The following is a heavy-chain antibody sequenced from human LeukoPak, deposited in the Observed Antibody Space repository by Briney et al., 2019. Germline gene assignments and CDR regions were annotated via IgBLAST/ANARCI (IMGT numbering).Heavy chain of an antibody. D-gene: IGHD2-2*01. CDR2: INHSGST. V-gene: IGHV4-34*01. Sequence: SETLSLTCAVYGGSFSGYYWSWIRQPPGKGLEWIGEINHSGSTNYNPSLKSRVTISVDTSKNQFSLKLSSVTAADTAVYYCARCVLDQLLFFDYWGQGTLVTVSS. CDR3: ARCVLDQLLFFDY. CDR1: GGSFSGYY. J-gene: IGHJ4*02.